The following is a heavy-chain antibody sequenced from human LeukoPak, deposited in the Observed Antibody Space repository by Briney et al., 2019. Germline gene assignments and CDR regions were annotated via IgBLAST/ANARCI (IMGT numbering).Heavy chain of an antibody. CDR3: ARGYYYGSSSTPGKY. V-gene: IGHV1-2*02. Sequence: ASVKVSCKASGYTFTSYYMHWVRQAPGQGLEWMGWINPNSGGTNYAQKFQGRVTMTRDTSISTAYMELSRLRSDDTAVYYCARGYYYGSSSTPGKYWGQGTLVTVSS. D-gene: IGHD3-10*01. J-gene: IGHJ4*02. CDR1: GYTFTSYY. CDR2: INPNSGGT.